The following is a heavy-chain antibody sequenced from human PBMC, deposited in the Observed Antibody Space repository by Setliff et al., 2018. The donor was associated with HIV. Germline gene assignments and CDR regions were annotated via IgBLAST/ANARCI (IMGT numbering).Heavy chain of an antibody. CDR1: GDSISSGSYY. CDR3: AYDPWGNWNYAY. J-gene: IGHJ4*02. D-gene: IGHD1-7*01. CDR2: IYTSGTT. Sequence: PSETLSLTCTVSGDSISSGSYYWSWIRQPAGKGLEWIGRIYTSGTTNPNPSLKSRVTISVDTSKNQFSLKLSSVTAADTAVYYCAYDPWGNWNYAYWGQGALVTVSS. V-gene: IGHV4-61*02.